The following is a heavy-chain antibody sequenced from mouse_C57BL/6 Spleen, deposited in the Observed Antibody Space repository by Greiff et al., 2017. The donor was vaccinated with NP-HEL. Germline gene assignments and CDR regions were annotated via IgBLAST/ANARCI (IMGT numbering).Heavy chain of an antibody. D-gene: IGHD1-1*01. V-gene: IGHV7-3*01. CDR1: GFTFTDYY. J-gene: IGHJ4*01. Sequence: EVQVVESGGGLVQPGGSLSLSCAASGFTFTDYYMSWVRQPPGKALEWLGFIRNKANGYTTEYSASVKGRFTISRDNSQSILYLQMNALRAEDSATYYCPRYYGSSYNYAMDYWGQGTSVTVSS. CDR3: PRYYGSSYNYAMDY. CDR2: IRNKANGYTT.